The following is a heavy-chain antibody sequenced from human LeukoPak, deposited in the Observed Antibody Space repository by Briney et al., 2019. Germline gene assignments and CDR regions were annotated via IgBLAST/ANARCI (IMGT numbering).Heavy chain of an antibody. V-gene: IGHV1-46*01. D-gene: IGHD5-18*01. CDR2: IHPSGSST. CDR1: GYTFTRNY. J-gene: IGHJ4*02. CDR3: ARMDMDTAMVTNYLDH. Sequence: ASVKISCKASGYTFTRNYMHWVRQAPGQGLAWMGVIHPSGSSTNYAQKFQGRVTMTKDTSTSTVYIELSSLRSEDTAVYYCARMDMDTAMVTNYLDHWGQGTLVTVSS.